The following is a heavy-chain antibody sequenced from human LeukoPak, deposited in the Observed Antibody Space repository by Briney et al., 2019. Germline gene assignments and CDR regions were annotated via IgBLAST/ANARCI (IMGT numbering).Heavy chain of an antibody. Sequence: GGSLRLSCAASGFTFSSYAMTWVRQAPGKGLEWVSAISGSGGSTYYADSVKGRFTISRDNSKNTLYLQMNSLRAEDTAVYYCAKGADYYGSGSWGMDVWGQGTTVTVSS. D-gene: IGHD3-10*01. CDR1: GFTFSSYA. CDR3: AKGADYYGSGSWGMDV. CDR2: ISGSGGST. V-gene: IGHV3-23*01. J-gene: IGHJ6*02.